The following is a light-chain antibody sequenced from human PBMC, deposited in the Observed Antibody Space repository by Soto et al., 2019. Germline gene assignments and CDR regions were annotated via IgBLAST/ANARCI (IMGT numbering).Light chain of an antibody. CDR2: GNS. CDR1: RSNIGAGYD. V-gene: IGLV1-40*01. Sequence: QSVLTQPPSVSGAPGQRVTISCTGSRSNIGAGYDVHWYQQLPGTAPKLLIYGNSNRPSGVPDRFSGSKSGTSASLAITELQAEDEADYYCQSYDSSLSGYVVFGGGTQLTVL. CDR3: QSYDSSLSGYVV. J-gene: IGLJ2*01.